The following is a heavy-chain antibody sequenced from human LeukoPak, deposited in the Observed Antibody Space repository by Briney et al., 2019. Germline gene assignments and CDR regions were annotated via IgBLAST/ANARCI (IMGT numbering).Heavy chain of an antibody. V-gene: IGHV3-64D*09. CDR1: GFTFSAYA. J-gene: IGHJ4*02. CDR2: ISNNGGSS. CDR3: VKITSVTGGDC. Sequence: GGSLRLSCSASGFTFSAYAMYWVRQAPGRGLEYVSGISNNGGSSFYADSVKGRFTISRDNSKNTLYLQMSSLRAEDTAVYYCVKITSVTGGDCWGQGTRLTVSS. D-gene: IGHD1-1*01.